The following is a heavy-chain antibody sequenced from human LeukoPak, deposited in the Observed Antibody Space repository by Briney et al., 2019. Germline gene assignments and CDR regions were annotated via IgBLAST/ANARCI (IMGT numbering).Heavy chain of an antibody. V-gene: IGHV4-34*01. CDR3: ARAYCSSTSCYSVLYFDY. CDR2: INHNGST. CDR1: GGSFSGYY. Sequence: SETLSLTCAVYGGSFSGYYWSWIRQPPGKGLEWIGEINHNGSTNYNPSLKSRVTISVDTSKNQFSLKLSSVTAADTAVYYCARAYCSSTSCYSVLYFDYWGQGTLVTVSS. J-gene: IGHJ4*02. D-gene: IGHD2-2*01.